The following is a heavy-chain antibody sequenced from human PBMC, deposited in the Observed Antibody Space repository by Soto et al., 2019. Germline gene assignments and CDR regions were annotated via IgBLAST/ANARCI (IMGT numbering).Heavy chain of an antibody. Sequence: SETLSLTCFVSGYSITAGGYYWSWIRHHPGKGLEWIGSFYSSGSIIYNPSLRSRVSISGDTSSNQFSMSLTSVTAADTARYYCARMYSSGSGWFDPWGQGTLVTVSS. J-gene: IGHJ5*02. V-gene: IGHV4-31*03. CDR1: GYSITAGGYY. CDR2: FYSSGSI. D-gene: IGHD6-19*01. CDR3: ARMYSSGSGWFDP.